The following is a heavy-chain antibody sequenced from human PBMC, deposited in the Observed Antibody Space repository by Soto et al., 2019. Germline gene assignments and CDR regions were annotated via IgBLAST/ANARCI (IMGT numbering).Heavy chain of an antibody. J-gene: IGHJ5*02. CDR2: ISAYDGKT. CDR3: ARDPHEFWTSYRFDP. D-gene: IGHD3-3*01. Sequence: ASVKVSCKTSGYTFNTYGINWVRQAPGQGLELMGWISAYDGKTTYAEKFQGRVTLTTDTPTSTAYMELRSLRSDDTAIYYCARDPHEFWTSYRFDPWGQGTPVTVSS. CDR1: GYTFNTYG. V-gene: IGHV1-18*01.